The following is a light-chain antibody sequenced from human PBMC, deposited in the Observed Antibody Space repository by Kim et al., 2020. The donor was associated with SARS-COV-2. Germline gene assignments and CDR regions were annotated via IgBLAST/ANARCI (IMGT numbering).Light chain of an antibody. CDR1: QVGDKY. Sequence: ACAGPTTGTAHSGGQVGDKYAAWYQQQPGQSPVVINYEDNKRPSGSPGRCAGSNAGNTATLTISGTQTLDDADYYCQTWDTTTVVFGGGTKLTVL. J-gene: IGLJ2*01. CDR2: EDN. CDR3: QTWDTTTVV. V-gene: IGLV3-1*01.